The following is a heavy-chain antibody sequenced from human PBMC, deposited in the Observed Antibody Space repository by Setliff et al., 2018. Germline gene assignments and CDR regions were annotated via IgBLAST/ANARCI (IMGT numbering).Heavy chain of an antibody. Sequence: GGSLRLTCVASGFTFSNYAMSWVRQAPGKGPEWVSTISGSGDSTYYADAMRGRFTISRDNSKNSLYLQAKGLRAEDTAVYYCVKDGVGPTYTYFFDYWGQGSQVTVSS. D-gene: IGHD1-26*01. CDR3: VKDGVGPTYTYFFDY. CDR1: GFTFSNYA. CDR2: ISGSGDST. V-gene: IGHV3-23*01. J-gene: IGHJ4*02.